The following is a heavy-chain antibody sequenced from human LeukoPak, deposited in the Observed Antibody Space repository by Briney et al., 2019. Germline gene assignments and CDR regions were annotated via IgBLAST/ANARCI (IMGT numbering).Heavy chain of an antibody. V-gene: IGHV4-34*01. J-gene: IGHJ4*02. CDR2: INHSGST. Sequence: SETLSLTCAVYGGSFSGYYWSWIRQPPGKGLEWIGEINHSGSTNYNPSLTSRVTISVDTSKNQFSLKLSSVTAADTAVHYCARDHVITFGGVIVPYYFDYWGQGTLVTVSS. CDR1: GGSFSGYY. D-gene: IGHD3-16*02. CDR3: ARDHVITFGGVIVPYYFDY.